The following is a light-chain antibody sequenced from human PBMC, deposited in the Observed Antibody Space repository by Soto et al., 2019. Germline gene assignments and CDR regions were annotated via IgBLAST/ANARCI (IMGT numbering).Light chain of an antibody. Sequence: EIVMTQSPATLSVSPGERATLSCRASQSVSSNLAWYQQKPGQAPRLLIYVASTRATGIPARFSGSGSGTEFTLPISSLQSEDFAVYYCQQYNNWPPYTFGQGTKLEIK. V-gene: IGKV3-15*01. CDR2: VAS. CDR3: QQYNNWPPYT. CDR1: QSVSSN. J-gene: IGKJ2*01.